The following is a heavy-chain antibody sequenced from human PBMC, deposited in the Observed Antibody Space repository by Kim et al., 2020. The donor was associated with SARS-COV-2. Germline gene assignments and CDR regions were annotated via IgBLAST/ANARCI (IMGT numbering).Heavy chain of an antibody. J-gene: IGHJ4*02. CDR3: ARHTKYCSGGSCPYYFDY. V-gene: IGHV4-59*08. D-gene: IGHD2-15*01. Sequence: KSRVTISVDTAKNQFSLKLSSVTAADTAVYYCARHTKYCSGGSCPYYFDYWGQGTLVTVSS.